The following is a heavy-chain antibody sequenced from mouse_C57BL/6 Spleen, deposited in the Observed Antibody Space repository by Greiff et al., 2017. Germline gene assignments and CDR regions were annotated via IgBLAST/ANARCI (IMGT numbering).Heavy chain of an antibody. CDR3: ARWGGRYFDV. CDR1: GYTFTSYW. J-gene: IGHJ1*03. D-gene: IGHD3-3*01. V-gene: IGHV1-69*01. CDR2: IDPSDSYT. Sequence: QVHVKQPGAELVMPGASVKLSCKASGYTFTSYWMHWVKQRPGQGLEWIGEIDPSDSYTNYNQKFKGKSTLTVDKSSSTAYMQLSSLTSEDSAVYYCARWGGRYFDVWGTGTTVTVSS.